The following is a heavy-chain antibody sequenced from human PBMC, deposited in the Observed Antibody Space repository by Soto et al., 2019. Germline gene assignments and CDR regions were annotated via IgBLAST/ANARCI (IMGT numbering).Heavy chain of an antibody. CDR2: ISYDGSNK. CDR1: GFTFSSYG. CDR3: GTELGHGGRGACAM. Sequence: QVQLVESGGGVVQPGRSLRLSCAASGFTFSSYGMHWVRQAPGKGLEWVALISYDGSNKYYADSVKGRFTISRDNSKSRMYLQWNGRGPGGTPVSYCGTELGHGGRGACAMWGPGTVVTVSS. D-gene: IGHD7-27*01. J-gene: IGHJ3*01. V-gene: IGHV3-30*03.